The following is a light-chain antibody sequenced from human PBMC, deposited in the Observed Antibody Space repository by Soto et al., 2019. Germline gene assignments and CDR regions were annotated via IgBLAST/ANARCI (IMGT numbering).Light chain of an antibody. V-gene: IGLV2-14*01. CDR1: SSDVGGYNY. Sequence: QSALTQPASVSGSPGQSITISCTGTSSDVGGYNYVSWYQQHPGKAPKLMIYDVSNRPSGVSNRFSGSKSGNTASLTISGLLGDDAADYYCSSYTSSSTPVVFGGGTKLTVL. J-gene: IGLJ2*01. CDR2: DVS. CDR3: SSYTSSSTPVV.